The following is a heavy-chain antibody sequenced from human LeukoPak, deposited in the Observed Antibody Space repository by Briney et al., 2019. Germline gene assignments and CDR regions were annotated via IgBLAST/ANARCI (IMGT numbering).Heavy chain of an antibody. CDR1: GFTFSSYG. J-gene: IGHJ1*01. CDR3: AKERFSSGWSEYFLH. Sequence: PGGSLRLSCAASGFTFSSYGMHWVRQAPGKGLEWVAFIRYDGSNKYYADSVKGRFTISRDNSKNTLYMQMNSLRAEDTAVYYCAKERFSSGWSEYFLHWGQGTLVTVSS. D-gene: IGHD6-19*01. V-gene: IGHV3-30*02. CDR2: IRYDGSNK.